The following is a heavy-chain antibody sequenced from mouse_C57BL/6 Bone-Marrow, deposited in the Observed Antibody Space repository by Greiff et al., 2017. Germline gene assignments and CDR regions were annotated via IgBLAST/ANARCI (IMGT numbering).Heavy chain of an antibody. CDR1: GFSLTSYG. D-gene: IGHD2-2*01. CDR2: LWRGGST. CDR3: AKNALYGFYAMDY. Sequence: QVQLQQSGPGLVQPSQSLSITCTVSGFSLTSYGVHWVRQSPGKGLEWLGVLWRGGSTDYNAAFMSRLSITKDNSKSQVFFKMNSLQADDTAIYYCAKNALYGFYAMDYWGQGTSVTVSS. J-gene: IGHJ4*01. V-gene: IGHV2-5*01.